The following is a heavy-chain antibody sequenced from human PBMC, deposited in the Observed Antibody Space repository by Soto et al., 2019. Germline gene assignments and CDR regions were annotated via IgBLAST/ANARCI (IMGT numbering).Heavy chain of an antibody. V-gene: IGHV3-23*01. J-gene: IGHJ6*01. CDR2: VSESGRST. D-gene: IGHD3-10*01. CDR1: GFTFSSYD. CDR3: AKDRRGVMDV. Sequence: EVQLLESGGGLVQPGGSLRLSCAGSGFTFSSYDMSWVRQAPGKGLEWVSAVSESGRSTYYADSVEGRFTISRDNSKNTLSLQMNSLRAEDTAVYYCAKDRRGVMDVWGQGTTVTVSS.